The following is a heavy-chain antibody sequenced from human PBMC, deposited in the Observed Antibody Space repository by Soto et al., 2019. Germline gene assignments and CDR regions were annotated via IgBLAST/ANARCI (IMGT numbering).Heavy chain of an antibody. J-gene: IGHJ6*03. CDR1: GGSISSGGYY. V-gene: IGHV4-31*03. Sequence: SETLSLTCTVSGGSISSGGYYWSWIRQHPGKGLERIGYIYYSGSTYYNPSLKSRVTISVDTSKNQFSLKLSSVTAADTAVYYCARCPCSSTSCYPLTYYYYYMDVWGKGTTVTVSS. CDR2: IYYSGST. D-gene: IGHD2-2*01. CDR3: ARCPCSSTSCYPLTYYYYYMDV.